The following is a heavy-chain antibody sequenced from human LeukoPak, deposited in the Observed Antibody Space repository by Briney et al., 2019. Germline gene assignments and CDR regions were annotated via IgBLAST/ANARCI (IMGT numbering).Heavy chain of an antibody. D-gene: IGHD3-10*01. CDR2: INHSGST. J-gene: IGHJ5*02. V-gene: IGHV4-34*01. Sequence: PSETLSLTCTVSGGSISGYYWSWIRQPPGKGLEWIGEINHSGSTNYNPSLKSRVTISVDTSKNQFSLKLSSVTAADTAVYYCARRVEDPHYYGSGSYSGNWFDPWGQGTLVTVSS. CDR3: ARRVEDPHYYGSGSYSGNWFDP. CDR1: GGSISGYY.